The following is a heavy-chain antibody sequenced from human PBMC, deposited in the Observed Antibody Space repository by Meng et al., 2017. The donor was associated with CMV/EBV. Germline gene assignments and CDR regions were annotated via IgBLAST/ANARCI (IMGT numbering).Heavy chain of an antibody. J-gene: IGHJ6*02. CDR1: GFTFDDYA. V-gene: IGHV3-9*01. D-gene: IGHD4-17*01. CDR3: AKDQGGVTTDYYYYGMDV. CDR2: ISWNSGSI. Sequence: GGSLRLSCAASGFTFDDYAMHWVRQAPGKGLEWVSGISWNSGSIGYADSVKGRFTISRDNAKNSLYLQMNSLRAEDTALYYCAKDQGGVTTDYYYYGMDVWGQGTTVTVSS.